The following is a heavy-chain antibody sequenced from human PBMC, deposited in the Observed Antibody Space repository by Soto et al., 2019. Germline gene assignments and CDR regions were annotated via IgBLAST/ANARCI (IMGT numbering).Heavy chain of an antibody. CDR1: GSTFSNAW. CDR2: IKRKNKSETT. CDR3: TTDGDDFWSGYPFYGMDF. J-gene: IGHJ6*02. V-gene: IGHV3-15*01. Sequence: GSLRLSCSASGSTFSNAWTSWVSQAPGKELEWVSRIKRKNKSETTDSAAPVKGRFTSSIDDSKNKLYLQMNRLKTEDTAVYYCTTDGDDFWSGYPFYGMDFWGQGTTVTVSS. D-gene: IGHD3-3*01.